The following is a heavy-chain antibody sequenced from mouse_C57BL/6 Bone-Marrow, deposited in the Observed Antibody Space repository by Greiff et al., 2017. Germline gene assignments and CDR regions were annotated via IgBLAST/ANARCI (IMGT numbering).Heavy chain of an antibody. V-gene: IGHV1-72*01. CDR1: GYTFTSYW. J-gene: IGHJ4*01. CDR2: IDPNSGGT. Sequence: QVQLKQPGAELVKPGASVKLSCKASGYTFTSYWMHWVKQRPGRGLEWIGRIDPNSGGTKYNEKFKSKATLTVDKPSSTAYMQLSSLTSEDSAVYYCARLFITTVVARHYATDYWGQGTSVTVSS. CDR3: ARLFITTVVARHYATDY. D-gene: IGHD1-1*01.